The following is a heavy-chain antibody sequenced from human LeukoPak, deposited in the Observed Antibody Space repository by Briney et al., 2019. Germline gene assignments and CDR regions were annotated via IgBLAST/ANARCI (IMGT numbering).Heavy chain of an antibody. D-gene: IGHD4-23*01. V-gene: IGHV1-24*01. CDR1: GYILTELS. Sequence: ASVKVSCKVSGYILTELSMHWVRQAPGKGLEWMGGFDPEDGETIYAQKFQGRVTMTEDTSTDTAYMELSSLRSEDTAVYYCATLTVVTPSSSFDLWGRGTLVTVSS. CDR3: ATLTVVTPSSSFDL. J-gene: IGHJ2*01. CDR2: FDPEDGET.